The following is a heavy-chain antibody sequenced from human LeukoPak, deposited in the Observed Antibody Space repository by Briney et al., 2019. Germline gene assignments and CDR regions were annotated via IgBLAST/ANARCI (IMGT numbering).Heavy chain of an antibody. CDR3: ARTPQYGSGSYLNDY. V-gene: IGHV5-51*01. J-gene: IGHJ4*02. D-gene: IGHD3-10*01. CDR2: IYPGDSDT. CDR1: GYTFTTYW. Sequence: GESLKISCKGSGYTFTTYWIAWVRQLPGKGLEWMGIIYPGDSDTRYSPSFQGQVTISADKSISTAYLQWSSLKASDTAMYYCARTPQYGSGSYLNDYWGQGTLVTVSS.